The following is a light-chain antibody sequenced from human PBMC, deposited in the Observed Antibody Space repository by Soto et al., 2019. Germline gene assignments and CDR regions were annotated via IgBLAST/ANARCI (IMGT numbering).Light chain of an antibody. J-gene: IGKJ3*01. Sequence: VVLTQSPATLSLSPGEPATLSCRASRDVYINALAWYQQKPGRTPTLLIYGASTRATGIPDRFSATGSGTEFSLTIISVEPEDFAVYYCQQYGASPFTFGLGTRVEI. CDR1: RDVYINA. CDR2: GAS. CDR3: QQYGASPFT. V-gene: IGKV3-20*01.